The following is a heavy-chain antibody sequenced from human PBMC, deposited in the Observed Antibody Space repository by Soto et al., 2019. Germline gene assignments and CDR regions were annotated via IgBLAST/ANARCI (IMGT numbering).Heavy chain of an antibody. J-gene: IGHJ4*02. V-gene: IGHV3-48*03. CDR3: ARESEDLTSNFDY. CDR1: GVPFSSYE. CDR2: ISSSGSTI. Sequence: SLRLSCAASGVPFSSYEMNWVRRAPGKGLEWVSYISSSGSTIYYADSMKGRFTISRDNAKNSLYLEMNSLRAEDTAVYYCARESEDLTSNFDYWGQGTLVNVSA.